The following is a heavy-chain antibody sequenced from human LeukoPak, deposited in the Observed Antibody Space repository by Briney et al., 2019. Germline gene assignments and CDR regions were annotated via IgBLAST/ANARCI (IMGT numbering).Heavy chain of an antibody. CDR1: GFTFRSYT. CDR3: ARPDCSSTSCCTLEF. D-gene: IGHD2-2*02. V-gene: IGHV3-23*01. CDR2: ISDSGDRT. Sequence: GGSLRLSCAASGFTFRSYTMRWVRQAPGKGPEWVSAISDSGDRTEYAASVKGRFTISRDNAKNILYLQMNSLRAEDTAVYYCARPDCSSTSCCTLEFWGQGTLVTVSS. J-gene: IGHJ4*02.